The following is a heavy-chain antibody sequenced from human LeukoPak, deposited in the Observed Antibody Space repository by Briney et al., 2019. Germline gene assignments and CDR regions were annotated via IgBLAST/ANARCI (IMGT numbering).Heavy chain of an antibody. CDR3: ARRAVEMAAITYNYYYMDV. J-gene: IGHJ6*03. CDR1: GGSISSHY. Sequence: PSETLSLTCTVSGGSISSHYWSWIRQPPGKGLEWIGYIHYSGSTNYNPSLKSRVTISVDTSKNQFSLNLSSVTAADTAVYYCARRAVEMAAITYNYYYMDVWGKGTTVTVSS. D-gene: IGHD5-24*01. V-gene: IGHV4-59*11. CDR2: IHYSGST.